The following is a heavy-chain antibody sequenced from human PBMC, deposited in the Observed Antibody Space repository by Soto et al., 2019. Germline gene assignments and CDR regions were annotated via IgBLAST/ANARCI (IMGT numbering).Heavy chain of an antibody. CDR1: GDSISTVDYF. D-gene: IGHD2-2*01. V-gene: IGHV4-30-4*01. Sequence: PSETLSLTCSVSGDSISTVDYFWAWIRQPPGQALEYIGYIYKSTTTYYNPSFESRVAISLDTSRSQFSLNVTSVTAADTAVYYCARDAVPYCSSTSCYPYWGQGTLVTVSS. J-gene: IGHJ4*02. CDR2: IYKSTTT. CDR3: ARDAVPYCSSTSCYPY.